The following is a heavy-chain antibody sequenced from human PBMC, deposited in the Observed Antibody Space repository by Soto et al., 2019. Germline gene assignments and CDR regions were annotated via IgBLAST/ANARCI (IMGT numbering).Heavy chain of an antibody. CDR3: ARDARRYGMDV. J-gene: IGHJ6*02. Sequence: QVQLVQSGAEVKKPGSSVKVSCKASGGTFSSYAISWVRQAPGQGLEWMGGIIPIFGTANYAQKFQGRVTITGDESTSTAYMGLSSLRSEDTAVYYCARDARRYGMDVWGQGTTVTVSS. CDR2: IIPIFGTA. CDR1: GGTFSSYA. V-gene: IGHV1-69*12.